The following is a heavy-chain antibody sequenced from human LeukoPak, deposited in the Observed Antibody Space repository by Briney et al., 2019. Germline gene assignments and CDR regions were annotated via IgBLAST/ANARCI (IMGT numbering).Heavy chain of an antibody. CDR2: ISYDGSNK. CDR1: GFTFSSYA. CDR3: AKVRAFYDFWSGYYDY. J-gene: IGHJ4*02. V-gene: IGHV3-30-3*01. D-gene: IGHD3-3*01. Sequence: GGSLRLSCAASGFTFSSYAMSWVRQAPGKGLEWVAVISYDGSNKYYADSVKGRFTISRDNSKNTLYLQMNSLRAEDTAVYYCAKVRAFYDFWSGYYDYWGQGTLVTVSS.